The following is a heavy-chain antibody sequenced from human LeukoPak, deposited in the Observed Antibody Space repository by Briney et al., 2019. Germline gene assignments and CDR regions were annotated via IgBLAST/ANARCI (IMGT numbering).Heavy chain of an antibody. CDR1: GYTFTSYD. CDR2: MNPNSGNT. CDR3: ANGNPYVWGSYDY. J-gene: IGHJ4*02. D-gene: IGHD3-16*01. Sequence: ASVKVSCKASGYTFTSYDINWVRQATGQGLEWMGWMNPNSGNTGYAQKFQGRVTMTRNTSISTAYMELSSLRSEDTAVYYCANGNPYVWGSYDYWGQGTLVTVSS. V-gene: IGHV1-8*01.